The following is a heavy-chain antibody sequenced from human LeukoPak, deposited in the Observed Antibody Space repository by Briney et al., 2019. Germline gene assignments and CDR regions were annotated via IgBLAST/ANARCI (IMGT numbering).Heavy chain of an antibody. V-gene: IGHV1-69*01. J-gene: IGHJ5*02. CDR3: ARDPTTVTTDNWFDP. Sequence: SVKVSCKASGGTFSSYAISWVRQAPGQGLEWMGGIIPILGTANYAQKFQGRVTITADESTSTAYMELSSLRSEDTAVYYCARDPTTVTTDNWFDPGAREPWSPSPQ. CDR2: IIPILGTA. CDR1: GGTFSSYA. D-gene: IGHD4-17*01.